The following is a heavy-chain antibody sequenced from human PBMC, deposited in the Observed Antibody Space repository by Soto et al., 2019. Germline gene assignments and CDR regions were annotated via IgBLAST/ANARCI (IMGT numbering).Heavy chain of an antibody. CDR3: VSECLRYGGCFDY. Sequence: QVQLVESGGGVGQPGRSLRLSCSASGFSFSYYDMHWVRQAPGKGLEWVAVISHDGSDKNYTDSVKGRFTISRDNSKNTLDLQMSSLRVDDTAVYYCVSECLRYGGCFDYWGQGTLVTVSS. J-gene: IGHJ4*02. CDR1: GFSFSYYD. V-gene: IGHV3-30*03. D-gene: IGHD4-17*01. CDR2: ISHDGSDK.